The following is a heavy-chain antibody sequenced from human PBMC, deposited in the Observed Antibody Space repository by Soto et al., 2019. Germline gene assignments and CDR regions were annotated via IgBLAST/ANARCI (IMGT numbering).Heavy chain of an antibody. Sequence: GGSLRLSCAASGFTFSSYAMSWVRQAPGKGLEWVSAISGSGGSTYYAGPVKGRLTLPRDKSKNTLYLQMNSQRAEDTAVYYCAKASPPRAKTYYYYYGMDVWGQGTTVTVSS. CDR1: GFTFSSYA. J-gene: IGHJ6*02. V-gene: IGHV3-23*01. CDR3: AKASPPRAKTYYYYYGMDV. D-gene: IGHD5-12*01. CDR2: ISGSGGST.